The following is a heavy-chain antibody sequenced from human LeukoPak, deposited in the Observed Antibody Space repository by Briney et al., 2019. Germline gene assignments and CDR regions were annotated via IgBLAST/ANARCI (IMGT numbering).Heavy chain of an antibody. Sequence: QPGRSLRLSCAASGFTFSSYGMHWVRQAPGKGLEWVAVIWYDGSNKYYADSVKGRFTISRDNSKNTLYLQMNSLRAEDTAVYYCARDENSSGWHPLDYWGQGTLVTVSS. J-gene: IGHJ4*02. V-gene: IGHV3-33*01. CDR1: GFTFSSYG. CDR3: ARDENSSGWHPLDY. CDR2: IWYDGSNK. D-gene: IGHD6-19*01.